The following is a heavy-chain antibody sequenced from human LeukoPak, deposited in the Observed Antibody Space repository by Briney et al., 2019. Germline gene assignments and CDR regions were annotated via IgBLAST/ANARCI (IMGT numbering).Heavy chain of an antibody. D-gene: IGHD3-16*01. J-gene: IGHJ4*02. CDR1: GYTFTSYG. Sequence: ASVKVSCKASGYTFTSYGISWVRQAPGQGLEWMGWISAYNGNTNYAQKLQGRVTMTTDTSTSTAYMGLRSLRSDDTAVYYCAREVLYYAWGSLLDYWGQGTLVTVSS. V-gene: IGHV1-18*01. CDR3: AREVLYYAWGSLLDY. CDR2: ISAYNGNT.